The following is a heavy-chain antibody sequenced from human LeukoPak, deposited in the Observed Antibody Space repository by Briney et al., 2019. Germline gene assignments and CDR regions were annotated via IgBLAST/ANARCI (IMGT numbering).Heavy chain of an antibody. CDR3: TRVGYIDEGIDY. CDR2: IKQDGSKK. Sequence: GGSLRLSCAASTFIVSNSHMTWVRQAPGKGLEWVANIKQDGSKKSYVDSVKGRFTISRDNAKNSLYLQMNSLRAEDTAIYYCTRVGYIDEGIDYWGQGTLVTVSS. V-gene: IGHV3-7*04. D-gene: IGHD5-24*01. CDR1: TFIVSNSH. J-gene: IGHJ4*02.